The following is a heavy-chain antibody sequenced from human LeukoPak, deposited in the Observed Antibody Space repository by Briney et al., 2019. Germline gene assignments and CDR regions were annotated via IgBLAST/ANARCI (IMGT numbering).Heavy chain of an antibody. CDR3: ARRSGYGISTREFDY. J-gene: IGHJ4*02. D-gene: IGHD4-17*01. CDR2: IDPSDSYT. Sequence: GESLKISCKGSGYSSTSYWISWVRQMPGKGLEWMGRIDPSDSYTNYSPSFQGHVTISADKFISTAYLQWSSLKASDTAMYYCARRSGYGISTREFDYWGQGTLVTVSS. V-gene: IGHV5-10-1*01. CDR1: GYSSTSYW.